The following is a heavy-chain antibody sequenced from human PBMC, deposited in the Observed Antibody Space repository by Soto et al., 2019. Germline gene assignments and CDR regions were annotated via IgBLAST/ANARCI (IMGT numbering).Heavy chain of an antibody. J-gene: IGHJ6*02. Sequence: GGSLRLSSAASGFNFNNAWMNWVRQDPGKGLEWVGRIKTKTDGGTTDYAAAVKGRFTISRDDSKSTLYLQMNSLKTADSAVYYCTTSGPFCSNGVCNLPYYYGKDVWGLGTTVTVSS. CDR1: GFNFNNAW. V-gene: IGHV3-15*07. CDR3: TTSGPFCSNGVCNLPYYYGKDV. D-gene: IGHD2-8*01. CDR2: IKTKTDGGTT.